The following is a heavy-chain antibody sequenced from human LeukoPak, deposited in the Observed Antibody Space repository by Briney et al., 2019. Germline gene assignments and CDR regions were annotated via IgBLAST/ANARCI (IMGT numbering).Heavy chain of an antibody. CDR1: GFTFSSYA. D-gene: IGHD2-2*01. CDR2: ISWNSGSI. Sequence: GGSLRLSCAASGFTFSSYAVNWVRQAPGRGLEWVSGISWNSGSIGYADSVKGRFTISRDNAKNSLYLQMNSLRAEDTALYYCAKGYCSSTSCYPDYWGQGTLVTVSS. J-gene: IGHJ4*02. V-gene: IGHV3-9*01. CDR3: AKGYCSSTSCYPDY.